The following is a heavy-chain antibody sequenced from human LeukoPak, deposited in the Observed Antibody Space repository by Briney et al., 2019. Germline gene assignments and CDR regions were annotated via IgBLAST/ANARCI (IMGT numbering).Heavy chain of an antibody. CDR1: GYTLTELS. Sequence: GASVKVSCKASGYTLTELSMHWVRQAPGKGLEWMGGIDPDDGETIYAQKFQGRLTMTEDTSTYTAYMKLSSLESEDTAMYYYSTETSRFFDWSLSYWGEGTLVTVSS. D-gene: IGHD3-9*01. J-gene: IGHJ4*02. V-gene: IGHV1-24*01. CDR3: STETSRFFDWSLSY. CDR2: IDPDDGET.